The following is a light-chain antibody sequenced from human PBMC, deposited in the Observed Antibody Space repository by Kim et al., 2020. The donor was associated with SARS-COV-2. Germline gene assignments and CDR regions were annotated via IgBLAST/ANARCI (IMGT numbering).Light chain of an antibody. J-gene: IGLJ3*02. CDR1: SGHSSYA. CDR2: LNSDGSH. Sequence: SVKLTCTLSSGHSSYAIAWHQQQPEKGTRYLMKLNSDGSHSKGDGIPDRFSGSSSGAERYLTISSLQSEDEADYYCQTWGTGIRVFGGGTQLTVL. V-gene: IGLV4-69*01. CDR3: QTWGTGIRV.